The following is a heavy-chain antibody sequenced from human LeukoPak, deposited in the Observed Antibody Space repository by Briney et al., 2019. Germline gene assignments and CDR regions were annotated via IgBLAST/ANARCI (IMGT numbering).Heavy chain of an antibody. D-gene: IGHD6-13*01. V-gene: IGHV1-24*01. CDR1: GYTLTELS. Sequence: PGASVKVSCKVSGYTLTELSMHWVRQAPGKGLEWMGGFGPEDGETIYAQKFQGRVTMTEDTSTDTAYMELSSLRSEDTAVYYCATLPTPRIAQQLITLDYWGQGTLVTVSS. CDR2: FGPEDGET. CDR3: ATLPTPRIAQQLITLDY. J-gene: IGHJ4*02.